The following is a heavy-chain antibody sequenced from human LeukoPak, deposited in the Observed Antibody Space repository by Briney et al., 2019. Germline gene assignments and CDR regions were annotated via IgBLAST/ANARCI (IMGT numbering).Heavy chain of an antibody. V-gene: IGHV3-66*01. Sequence: GGSLRLSCAASGFTVSSNYMSWVRQAPGKGLEWVSVIYSGGSTYYADSVKGRFTISGDNSKNTLYLQMNSLRAEDTAVYYCAATYYDSSGYQKDYWGQGTLVTVSS. J-gene: IGHJ4*02. D-gene: IGHD3-22*01. CDR2: IYSGGST. CDR1: GFTVSSNY. CDR3: AATYYDSSGYQKDY.